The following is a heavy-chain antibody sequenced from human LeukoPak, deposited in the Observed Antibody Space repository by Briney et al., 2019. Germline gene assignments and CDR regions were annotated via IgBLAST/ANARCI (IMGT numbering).Heavy chain of an antibody. Sequence: ASVKVSCKASGYTFTSYAINWVRQATGQGLEWMGWVNGKTGNTGYAQKFQGRVTMTRDMSTSTVYMELSSLRSEDTAVYYCARGVPYSSIDYWGQGTLVTVSS. CDR2: VNGKTGNT. CDR3: ARGVPYSSIDY. J-gene: IGHJ4*02. D-gene: IGHD6-13*01. V-gene: IGHV1-8*01. CDR1: GYTFTSYA.